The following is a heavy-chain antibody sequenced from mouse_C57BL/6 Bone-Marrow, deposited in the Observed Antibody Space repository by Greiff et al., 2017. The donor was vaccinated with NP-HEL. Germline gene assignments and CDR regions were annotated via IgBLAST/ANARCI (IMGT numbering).Heavy chain of an antibody. V-gene: IGHV1-50*01. Sequence: QVQLKQPGAELVKPGASVKLSCKASGYTFTSYWMQWVKQRPGQGLEWIGEIDPSDSYTNYNQKFKGKATLTVDTSSSTAYMQLSSLTSEDSAVYYCARAGFYDGYHYWYFDVWGTGTTVTVSS. CDR1: GYTFTSYW. D-gene: IGHD2-3*01. J-gene: IGHJ1*03. CDR3: ARAGFYDGYHYWYFDV. CDR2: IDPSDSYT.